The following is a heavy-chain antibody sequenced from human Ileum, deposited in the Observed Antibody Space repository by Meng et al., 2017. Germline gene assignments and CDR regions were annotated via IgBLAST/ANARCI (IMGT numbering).Heavy chain of an antibody. Sequence: ASVKVSCRASGYTFTGDYRHWVRQAPGQGLEWMGWINLNSGGTLYAQNFQCRVTRTRDTSISTAYRELSRLRSDDTAVYYCAIGRYLKLGSNPGDYWGQGTLVTVSS. CDR1: GYTFTGDY. CDR3: AIGRYLKLGSNPGDY. V-gene: IGHV1-2*02. J-gene: IGHJ4*02. CDR2: INLNSGGT. D-gene: IGHD7-27*01.